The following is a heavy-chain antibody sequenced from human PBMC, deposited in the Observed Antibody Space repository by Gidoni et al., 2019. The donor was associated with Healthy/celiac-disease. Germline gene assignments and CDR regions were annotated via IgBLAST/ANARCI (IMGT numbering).Heavy chain of an antibody. Sequence: QVQLQESGPGLVTPSQTLSLTCTVSGGSISSGGYYWSWIRQHPGKGLEWIGYIYYSGSTYYNPSLKSRVTISVDTFKNQFSLKLSSVTAADTAVYYCATRKRGPRLLLQGGMDVWGQGTTVTVSS. J-gene: IGHJ6*02. V-gene: IGHV4-31*03. D-gene: IGHD3-22*01. CDR3: ATRKRGPRLLLQGGMDV. CDR2: IYYSGST. CDR1: GGSISSGGYY.